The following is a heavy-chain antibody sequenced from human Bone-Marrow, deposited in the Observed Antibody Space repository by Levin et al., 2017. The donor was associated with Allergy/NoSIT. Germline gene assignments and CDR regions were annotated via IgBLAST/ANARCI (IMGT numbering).Heavy chain of an antibody. D-gene: IGHD2-2*01. V-gene: IGHV1-2*02. CDR2: TNPNSGAT. CDR1: GYTFTGYY. CDR3: GRGVVPWQQPYGGYGMDV. Sequence: PGESLKISCTASGYTFTGYYIHWVRQAPGQGLEWMGWTNPNSGATNYAQKFQGRVVMSRDTFMRTAYMEITSLTSNDAAVYYCGRGVVPWQQPYGGYGMDVWGQGTTVTVS. J-gene: IGHJ6*02.